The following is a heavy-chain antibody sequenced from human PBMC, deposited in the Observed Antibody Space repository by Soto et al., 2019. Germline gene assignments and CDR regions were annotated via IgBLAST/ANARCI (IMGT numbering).Heavy chain of an antibody. CDR2: ITWNSGNV. Sequence: DVQLVESGGGLVQPGGSLRLSCEASGFTFDEYAMHWVRQAPGKGLEWVAGITWNSGNVGYAESVKGRFTISRDNAKQSLYLHMDSLRVDDTAFYHCVKAFSTSWPNWFDPWGQGILVTVSS. V-gene: IGHV3-9*01. D-gene: IGHD2-2*01. CDR3: VKAFSTSWPNWFDP. J-gene: IGHJ5*01. CDR1: GFTFDEYA.